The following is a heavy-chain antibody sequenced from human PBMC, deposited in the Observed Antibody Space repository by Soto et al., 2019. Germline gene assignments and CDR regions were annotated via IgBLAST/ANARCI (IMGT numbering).Heavy chain of an antibody. D-gene: IGHD3-16*01. V-gene: IGHV3-53*01. CDR3: GRVTYGWYYYYGMAV. CDR1: GFTVSSNY. Sequence: EVQLAESGGGLIQPGGSLRLSCAASGFTVSSNYMSWVRQAPGKGLEWVSVIYSGGSTYYADSVKGRLTTSRDNSKNTLFVHMNSLSAAVTAVYYCGRVTYGWYYYYGMAVWGQGTTVTVSS. J-gene: IGHJ6*02. CDR2: IYSGGST.